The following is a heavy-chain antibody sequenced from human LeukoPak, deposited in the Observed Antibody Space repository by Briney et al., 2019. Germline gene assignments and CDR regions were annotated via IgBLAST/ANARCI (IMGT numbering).Heavy chain of an antibody. CDR3: ARDLFPSSGWYYFDY. Sequence: ASVKVSCKASGYTFTSYGISWVRQAPGQGLEWMGWISAYNGNTNYVQKLQGRVTMTTDTSTSTAYMELRSLRSDDTAVYYCARDLFPSSGWYYFDYWGQGTLVTVSS. J-gene: IGHJ4*02. CDR2: ISAYNGNT. D-gene: IGHD6-19*01. CDR1: GYTFTSYG. V-gene: IGHV1-18*04.